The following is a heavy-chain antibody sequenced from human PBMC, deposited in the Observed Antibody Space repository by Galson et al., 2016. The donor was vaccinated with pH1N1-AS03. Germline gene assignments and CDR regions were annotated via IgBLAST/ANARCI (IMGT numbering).Heavy chain of an antibody. CDR3: ARVGSGWYGGHFDY. CDR1: GYSFTAYW. J-gene: IGHJ4*02. D-gene: IGHD6-19*01. Sequence: QSGAEVTEPGESLKISCKTSGYSFTAYWIGWVRQMPGKGLEWMGIIYSGDSDTKYSPSFQGQVTMSADKSSSTAHLQWRSLKASDSAMYFCARVGSGWYGGHFDYWGQGTPVTVSP. CDR2: IYSGDSDT. V-gene: IGHV5-51*01.